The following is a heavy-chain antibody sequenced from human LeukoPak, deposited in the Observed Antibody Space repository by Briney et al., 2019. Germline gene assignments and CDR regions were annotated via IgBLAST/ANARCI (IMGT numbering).Heavy chain of an antibody. CDR1: GGTFSGYA. V-gene: IGHV1-69*04. D-gene: IGHD1-26*01. Sequence: ASVKVSCKASGGTFSGYAISWVRQAPGQGLEWMGRIIPILGIANYAQKFQGRVTITADKSTSTAYMELSSLRSEDTAVYYCARDYSGSYYSFDYWGQGTLVTVSS. J-gene: IGHJ4*02. CDR2: IIPILGIA. CDR3: ARDYSGSYYSFDY.